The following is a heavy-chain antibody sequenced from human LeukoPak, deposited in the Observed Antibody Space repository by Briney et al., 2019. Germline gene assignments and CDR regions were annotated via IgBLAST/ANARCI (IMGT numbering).Heavy chain of an antibody. CDR3: AKDSGDSPEYFQH. Sequence: PGGSLRLSCAASGFTFSSYAMSWVRQAPGKGLEWVSAISGSGGSTYYADSVKGRFTISRDNSKNTPYLQMNSLRAEDTAVYYCAKDSGDSPEYFQHWGQGTLVTVSS. V-gene: IGHV3-23*01. CDR2: ISGSGGST. D-gene: IGHD4-17*01. J-gene: IGHJ1*01. CDR1: GFTFSSYA.